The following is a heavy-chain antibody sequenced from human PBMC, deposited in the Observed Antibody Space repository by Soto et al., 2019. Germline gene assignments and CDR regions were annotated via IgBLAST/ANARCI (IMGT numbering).Heavy chain of an antibody. Sequence: QVQLVQSGAEVKKPGASVKVSCKASGYTFTSYGISWVRQAPGQGLEWMGWISAYNGNTNYAQKLQGRVTMTTDTSTSTAYMELRSLRSEDTAVYYCARGQRYYDFWSGYYTDPVDYWGQGTLVTVSS. CDR1: GYTFTSYG. J-gene: IGHJ4*02. CDR3: ARGQRYYDFWSGYYTDPVDY. CDR2: ISAYNGNT. V-gene: IGHV1-18*01. D-gene: IGHD3-3*01.